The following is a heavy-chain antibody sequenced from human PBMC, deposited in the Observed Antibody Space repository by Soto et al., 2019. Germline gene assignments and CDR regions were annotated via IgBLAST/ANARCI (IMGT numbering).Heavy chain of an antibody. J-gene: IGHJ4*02. CDR3: ASKPYSNYDDY. CDR2: IIPIFGIA. CDR1: GGTFSSYT. Sequence: SVKVSCKASGGTFSSYTISWVRQAPGQGLEWMGRIIPIFGIANYAQKFQGRVTITADKSTSTAYMELSSLRSEDTAVYYCASKPYSNYDDYWGQGTLVTVSS. V-gene: IGHV1-69*02. D-gene: IGHD4-4*01.